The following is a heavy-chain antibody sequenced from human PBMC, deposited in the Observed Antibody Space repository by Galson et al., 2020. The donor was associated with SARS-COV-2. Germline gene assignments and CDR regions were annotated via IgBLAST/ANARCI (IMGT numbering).Heavy chain of an antibody. V-gene: IGHV1-2*06. J-gene: IGHJ3*02. CDR3: ATDSTVTRGNAFDI. D-gene: IGHD4-17*01. Sequence: ASVKVSCKASGYTFTDYYMHWVRQAPGQGLEWMGRINSKSGGTRSAQKFQGRVTMTSDTSISTAYMELNSLTSDDTAVYYCATDSTVTRGNAFDIWGQGTMVIVSS. CDR1: GYTFTDYY. CDR2: INSKSGGT.